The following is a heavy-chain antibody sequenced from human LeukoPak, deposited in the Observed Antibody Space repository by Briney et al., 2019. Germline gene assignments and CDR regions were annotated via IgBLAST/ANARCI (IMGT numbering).Heavy chain of an antibody. D-gene: IGHD5-12*01. CDR3: AKGRGYSGYDFFDY. CDR2: ISDSGGST. CDR1: GFPFSSYA. J-gene: IGHJ4*02. Sequence: PGGSLRLSCSASGFPFSSYAMHWVRQAPGKGLEYVSAISDSGGSTYYADSVKGRFTISRDNSKNTLYLQMSSLRAEDTALYYCAKGRGYSGYDFFDYWGQGTLVTVSS. V-gene: IGHV3-64D*09.